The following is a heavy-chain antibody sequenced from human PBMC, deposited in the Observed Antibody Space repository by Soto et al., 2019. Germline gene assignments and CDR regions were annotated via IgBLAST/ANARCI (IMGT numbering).Heavy chain of an antibody. CDR1: GFTFSSYA. J-gene: IGHJ5*02. CDR2: ISGSGGST. D-gene: IGHD6-19*01. Sequence: GGSLRLSCAASGFTFSSYAMSWVRQAPGKGLEWVSAISGSGGSTYYADSVKGRFTISRDNAKNTQYLQMNSLRAEDTAVYYCAKGRGAVAGDNWFDPWGQGTLVTVSS. CDR3: AKGRGAVAGDNWFDP. V-gene: IGHV3-23*01.